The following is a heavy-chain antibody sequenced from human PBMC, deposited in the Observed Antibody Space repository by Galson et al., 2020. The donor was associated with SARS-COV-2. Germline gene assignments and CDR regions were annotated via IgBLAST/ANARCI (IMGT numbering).Heavy chain of an antibody. Sequence: GESLKISCAASGFTFSSYAMHWVRQAPGKGLEWVAVISYDGSNKYYADSVKGRFTISRDNSKNTLYLQMNSLRAEDTAVYYCARDAHYYDILTGYYRAYYYYYYMDVWGKGTTVTVSS. CDR1: GFTFSSYA. D-gene: IGHD3-9*01. CDR3: ARDAHYYDILTGYYRAYYYYYYMDV. CDR2: ISYDGSNK. J-gene: IGHJ6*03. V-gene: IGHV3-30*01.